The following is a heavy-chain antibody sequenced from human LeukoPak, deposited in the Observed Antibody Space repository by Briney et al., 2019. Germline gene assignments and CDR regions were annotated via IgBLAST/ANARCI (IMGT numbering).Heavy chain of an antibody. CDR1: GGSFSGYY. CDR2: INHSGST. V-gene: IGHV4-34*01. J-gene: IGHJ4*02. D-gene: IGHD6-19*01. Sequence: SETLSLTCAVYGGSFSGYYWSWIRQPPGKGLEWIGEINHSGSTNYNPSLKSRVTISVDTSKNQFSLKLSSVTAADTAVYYCARYSSGWYTTFDYWGQGTLVTVSS. CDR3: ARYSSGWYTTFDY.